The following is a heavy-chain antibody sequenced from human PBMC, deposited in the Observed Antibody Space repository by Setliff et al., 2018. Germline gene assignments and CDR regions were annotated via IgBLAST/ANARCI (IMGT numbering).Heavy chain of an antibody. CDR2: TYYTGA. D-gene: IGHD3-10*01. Sequence: SETLSLTCIVSGDSISRRNYYWGWVRQSPGSGLEWIGTTYYTGASYNPSLRGRVAISVDMSVNQFSLKIYSVTAADTAVYYCARVVPRGGTDYWGQGTLVTVSS. J-gene: IGHJ4*01. V-gene: IGHV4-39*07. CDR3: ARVVPRGGTDY. CDR1: GDSISRRNYY.